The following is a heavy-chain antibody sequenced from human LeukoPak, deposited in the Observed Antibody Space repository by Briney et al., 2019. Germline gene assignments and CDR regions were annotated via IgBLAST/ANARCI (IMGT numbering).Heavy chain of an antibody. J-gene: IGHJ4*02. V-gene: IGHV1-18*01. CDR2: ISAYNGNT. CDR3: ARGRGVHDSHTYDYFDY. CDR1: GYTFTSYG. D-gene: IGHD3-22*01. Sequence: ASVKVSFKASGYTFTSYGISWVRQAPGQGLEWMGWISAYNGNTNYAQKLQGRVTMTTDTSTSTAYMELSSLRSEDTAVYYCARGRGVHDSHTYDYFDYWGQGSLVTVSS.